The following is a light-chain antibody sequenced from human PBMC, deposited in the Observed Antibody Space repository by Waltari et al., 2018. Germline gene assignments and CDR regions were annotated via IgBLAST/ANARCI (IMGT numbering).Light chain of an antibody. Sequence: DFQMTQSPSTLSASVGDRVTITCRASQSISTWLAWYQQKPGKAPKILIYKGSTLGSGVPSRFSGSGFGTEFTLTISSLQPDDFATYYCQQYNHYWTFGQGTKVELK. V-gene: IGKV1-5*03. J-gene: IGKJ1*01. CDR3: QQYNHYWT. CDR1: QSISTW. CDR2: KGS.